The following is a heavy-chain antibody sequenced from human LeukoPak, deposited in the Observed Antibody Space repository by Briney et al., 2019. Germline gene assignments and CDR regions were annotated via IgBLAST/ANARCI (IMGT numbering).Heavy chain of an antibody. V-gene: IGHV3-20*04. D-gene: IGHD2-21*01. CDR3: ARDRCGGDCYVNYYYMDV. CDR2: INWNGGST. J-gene: IGHJ6*03. Sequence: GGSLRLSCAASGFTLDDYGMSWVRQAPGKGLEWVSGINWNGGSTGYADSVKGRFTISRDNAKNSLYLQMNSLRAEDTALYYCARDRCGGDCYVNYYYMDVWGKGTTVTVSS. CDR1: GFTLDDYG.